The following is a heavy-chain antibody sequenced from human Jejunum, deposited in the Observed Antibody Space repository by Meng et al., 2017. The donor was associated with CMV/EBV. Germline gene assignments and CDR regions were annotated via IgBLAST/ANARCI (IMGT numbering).Heavy chain of an antibody. J-gene: IGHJ4*02. V-gene: IGHV4-4*07. Sequence: VQRQESGQGLVKPSQTLSLTCTVSGDSISSYDWSWCRQPAGKTQERNWRVYTYNSAPYNPSPTIRVTMTLDIAKNQISLKLTSVTVADAAIDVYDSDLHGKNGSGYWGQGTLVTVSS. CDR3: DSDLHGKNGSGY. D-gene: IGHD2-2*03. CDR1: GDSISSYD. CDR2: VYTYNSA.